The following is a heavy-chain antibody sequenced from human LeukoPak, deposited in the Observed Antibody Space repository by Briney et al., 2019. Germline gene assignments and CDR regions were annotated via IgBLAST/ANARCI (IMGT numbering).Heavy chain of an antibody. CDR2: IYYSGST. V-gene: IGHV4-31*03. CDR1: GGSISSGGYH. Sequence: PSETLSLTCTVSGGSISSGGYHWSWIRQHPGKGLEWIGYIYYSGSTYYNPSLKSRVTISVDTSKNQFSLKLSSVTAADTAVYYCAREGASAVGAFDIWGQGTTVTVSS. D-gene: IGHD4-23*01. J-gene: IGHJ3*02. CDR3: AREGASAVGAFDI.